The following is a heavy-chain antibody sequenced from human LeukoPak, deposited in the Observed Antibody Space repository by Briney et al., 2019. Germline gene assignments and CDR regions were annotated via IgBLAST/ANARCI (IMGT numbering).Heavy chain of an antibody. CDR1: GFSFSNYG. CDR3: AKGTHSSSWHWYDP. D-gene: IGHD6-13*01. Sequence: GGSLRLSCAASGFSFSNYGIHWVRQAPGKGLEWVTFMQYDGSDKFYADSVKGRFTISRDNAKNSLFLQMNSLGADDTAVYYCAKGTHSSSWHWYDPWGQGTLVTVSS. CDR2: MQYDGSDK. J-gene: IGHJ5*02. V-gene: IGHV3-30*02.